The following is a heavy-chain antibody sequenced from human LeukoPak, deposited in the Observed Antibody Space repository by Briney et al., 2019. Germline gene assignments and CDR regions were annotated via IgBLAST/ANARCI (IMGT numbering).Heavy chain of an antibody. Sequence: SETLSLTCAVYGGSFGGYYWSWIRQSPGKGLEWIGEINHSGASNYNPSLKSRVTISVDTSKNQFSLKVSSVTAADTAVYYCARSAPYSSSGYWGQGTLVTVSS. J-gene: IGHJ4*02. V-gene: IGHV4-34*01. CDR2: INHSGAS. CDR1: GGSFGGYY. D-gene: IGHD6-6*01. CDR3: ARSAPYSSSGY.